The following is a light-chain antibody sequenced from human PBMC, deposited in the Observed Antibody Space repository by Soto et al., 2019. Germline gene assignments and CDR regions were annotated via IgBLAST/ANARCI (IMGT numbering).Light chain of an antibody. CDR2: STT. J-gene: IGLJ2*01. CDR1: TGAVTSGLH. Sequence: QSAVTQEPSLTVSPGGTVTLTCASSTGAVTSGLHPNWIQQRPGQAPRTLIYSTTNKHSWTPARFSGSLLGGKAALTLSGVQPEDEAVYYCLLYFGGAQGVVFGGGTQLTVL. CDR3: LLYFGGAQGVV. V-gene: IGLV7-43*01.